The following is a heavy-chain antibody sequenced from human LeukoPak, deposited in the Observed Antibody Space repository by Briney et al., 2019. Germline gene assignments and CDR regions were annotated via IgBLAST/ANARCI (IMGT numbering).Heavy chain of an antibody. D-gene: IGHD3-3*01. J-gene: IGHJ6*02. Sequence: PGGSLRLSCGASGFTVSSNYMSWVRQAPGKGLEWVSLIYSAGGTYYTDSVKGRFTISRHSSKNTLYLQMNSLRGEDTAVYYCARFLGRITISGVVPYGMDVWGQGTTVTVSS. V-gene: IGHV3-53*04. CDR1: GFTVSSNY. CDR2: IYSAGGT. CDR3: ARFLGRITISGVVPYGMDV.